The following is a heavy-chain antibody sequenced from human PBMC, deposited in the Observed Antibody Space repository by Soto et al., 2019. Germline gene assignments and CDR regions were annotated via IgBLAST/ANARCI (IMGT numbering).Heavy chain of an antibody. CDR1: GGSISSGDYY. Sequence: QVQLQESGPGLVKPSQTLSLTCTVSGGSISSGDYYWSWIRQPPGKGLEWIGYIYYSGSTYYNPSLKSRVTISVDTSKNQFSLKLSSVTAADTAVYYCAREGYDFWSAPNYGMDVWGQGTTVTVSS. J-gene: IGHJ6*02. D-gene: IGHD3-3*01. CDR3: AREGYDFWSAPNYGMDV. V-gene: IGHV4-30-4*01. CDR2: IYYSGST.